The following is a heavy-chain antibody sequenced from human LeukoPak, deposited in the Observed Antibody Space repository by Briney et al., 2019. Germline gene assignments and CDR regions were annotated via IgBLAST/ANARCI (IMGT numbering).Heavy chain of an antibody. CDR3: ARWVNIVVVPAEGVDYYGMDV. V-gene: IGHV4-61*01. Sequence: PAKTLSLTCTLSGGSLRSASPYSSSTRQPPGKGLRWIGSPYSSGSTNYNPSHKSRVTISVDTSKNQFSLKLSSLTAADTAVYYCARWVNIVVVPAEGVDYYGMDVWGQGTTVTVSS. D-gene: IGHD2-2*01. J-gene: IGHJ6*02. CDR2: PYSSGST. CDR1: GGSLRSASPY.